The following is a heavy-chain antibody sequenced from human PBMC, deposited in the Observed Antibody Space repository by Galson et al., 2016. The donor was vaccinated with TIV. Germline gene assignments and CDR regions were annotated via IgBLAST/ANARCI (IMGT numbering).Heavy chain of an antibody. Sequence: SLRLSCAASGLSVSINYMTWVRQAPGKGLEWVSLISVGGNTYYPDSVKGRFTISRDNSKNTLYLQMNGLRAEDTGVYYCARDRIVDATYYYYYYGMDVWGQGTAVTVSS. CDR2: ISVGGNT. CDR3: ARDRIVDATYYYYYYGMDV. V-gene: IGHV3-66*02. D-gene: IGHD1-26*01. CDR1: GLSVSINY. J-gene: IGHJ6*02.